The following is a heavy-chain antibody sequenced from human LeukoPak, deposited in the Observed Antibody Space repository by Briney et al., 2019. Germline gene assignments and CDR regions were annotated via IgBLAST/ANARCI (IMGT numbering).Heavy chain of an antibody. D-gene: IGHD4-11*01. CDR1: GGSISSSSYY. CDR3: ARHDYSNNWFDP. V-gene: IGHV4-39*01. Sequence: SETLSLTCTVSGGSISSSSYYWGWIRQPPGKGLEWIGSIYYSGSTYYNPSLKSRVTISVDTSKNQFSLKLSSVTAADTAVYYCARHDYSNNWFDPGGQGTLVTVSS. CDR2: IYYSGST. J-gene: IGHJ5*02.